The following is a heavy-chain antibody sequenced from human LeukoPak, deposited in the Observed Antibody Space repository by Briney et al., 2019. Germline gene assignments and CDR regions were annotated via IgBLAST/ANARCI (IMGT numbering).Heavy chain of an antibody. CDR2: ISGSGGST. V-gene: IGHV3-23*01. CDR3: ARDLRDSSGYYYYWFDP. CDR1: GFTFSSYA. J-gene: IGHJ5*02. D-gene: IGHD3-22*01. Sequence: GGSLRLSCAASGFTFSSYAMSWVRQAPGKGLEWVSAISGSGGSTYYADSVKGRFTISRDNSKNTLYLQMNSLRAEDTAVYYCARDLRDSSGYYYYWFDPWGQGTLVTVSS.